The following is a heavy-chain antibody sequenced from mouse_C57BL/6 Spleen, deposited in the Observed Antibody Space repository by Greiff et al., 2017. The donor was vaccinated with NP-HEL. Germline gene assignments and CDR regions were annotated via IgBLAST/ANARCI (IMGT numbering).Heavy chain of an antibody. V-gene: IGHV1-59*01. J-gene: IGHJ1*03. Sequence: VQLQQPGAELVRPGTSVKLSCKASGYTFTSYWMHWVKQRPGQGLEWIGVIDPSDSYTNYNQKFKGKATLTVDTSSSTAYMQLSSLTSEDSAVYYCARRNWGYFDVWGTGTTVTVSS. D-gene: IGHD4-1*01. CDR2: IDPSDSYT. CDR1: GYTFTSYW. CDR3: ARRNWGYFDV.